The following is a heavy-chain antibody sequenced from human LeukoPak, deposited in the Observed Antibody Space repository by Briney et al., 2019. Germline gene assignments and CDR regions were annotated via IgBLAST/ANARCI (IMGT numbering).Heavy chain of an antibody. V-gene: IGHV1-69*05. CDR2: IIPIFGTA. Sequence: ASVKVSCKASGGTFSSYAISWVRQAPGQGPEWMGGIIPIFGTANYAQKFQGRVTITTDESTSTAYMELSSLRSEDTAVYYCARDPSRSSSHFDYWGQGTLVTVSS. J-gene: IGHJ4*02. CDR1: GGTFSSYA. CDR3: ARDPSRSSSHFDY. D-gene: IGHD6-13*01.